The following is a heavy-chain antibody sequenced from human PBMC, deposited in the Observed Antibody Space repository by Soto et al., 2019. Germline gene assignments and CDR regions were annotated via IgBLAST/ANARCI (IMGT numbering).Heavy chain of an antibody. CDR3: ARDYVPDCGGDCYYYGMDV. D-gene: IGHD2-21*01. Sequence: ASVKVSCKASGGTFSSYAISWVRQAPGQGLEWMGGIIPIFGTANYAQKFQGRVTITADESTSTAYMELSSLRSEDTAVYYCARDYVPDCGGDCYYYGMDVWGQGTTVTVSS. V-gene: IGHV1-69*13. CDR1: GGTFSSYA. J-gene: IGHJ6*02. CDR2: IIPIFGTA.